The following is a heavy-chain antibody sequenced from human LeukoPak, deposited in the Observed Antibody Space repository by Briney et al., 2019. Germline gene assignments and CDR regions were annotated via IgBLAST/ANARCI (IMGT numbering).Heavy chain of an antibody. J-gene: IGHJ4*02. CDR2: VFDSGNT. CDR3: AREGQWLGEMDF. Sequence: PSETLSLTCTVSRGSIRSHFWSWVRQPAGKGLEWIGRVFDSGNTDYNPSLNGRVTLSVDTSKNEFSLTLTSVTAADTAVYYCAREGQWLGEMDFWGPGILVTVSS. V-gene: IGHV4-4*07. CDR1: RGSIRSHF. D-gene: IGHD6-19*01.